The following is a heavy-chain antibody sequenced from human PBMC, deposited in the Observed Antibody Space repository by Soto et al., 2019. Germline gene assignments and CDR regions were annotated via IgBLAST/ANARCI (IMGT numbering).Heavy chain of an antibody. J-gene: IGHJ6*02. CDR3: ARGVNYYYYGMDV. D-gene: IGHD6-13*01. CDR2: ISAYNGNT. CDR1: GYTFTSYG. Sequence: GASVKVSCKASGYTFTSYGISWVRQAPGQGLEWMGWISAYNGNTNYAQKLQGRVTMTTDTSTSTAYMELSSLRSEDTAVYYCARGVNYYYYGMDVWGQGTTVTVSS. V-gene: IGHV1-18*01.